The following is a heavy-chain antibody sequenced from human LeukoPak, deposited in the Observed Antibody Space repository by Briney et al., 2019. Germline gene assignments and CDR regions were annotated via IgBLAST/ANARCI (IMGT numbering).Heavy chain of an antibody. Sequence: PGGSLRLSCATSGFTFSTYWMSWVRQAPGKGLEWVANINQYGSEKYYVDSVKGRFTISRDNAKSSLYLQMNSLRAVDTAVYYCANGDGFDYWGQGTLVTVSS. J-gene: IGHJ4*02. CDR3: ANGDGFDY. CDR2: INQYGSEK. CDR1: GFTFSTYW. D-gene: IGHD2-8*01. V-gene: IGHV3-7*01.